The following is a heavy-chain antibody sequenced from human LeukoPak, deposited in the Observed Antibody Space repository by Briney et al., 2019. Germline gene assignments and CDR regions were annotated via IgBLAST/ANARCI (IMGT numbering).Heavy chain of an antibody. CDR3: AREDFWSGYPLYYFDY. CDR1: GFTFSSYS. D-gene: IGHD3-3*01. V-gene: IGHV3-21*01. CDR2: ISSSSYI. Sequence: PGGSLRLSCAASGFTFSSYSMNWVRQAPGKGLEWVPSISSSSYIYYADSVKGRFTISRDNAKNSLYLQMNSLRAEDTAVYYCAREDFWSGYPLYYFDYWGQGTLVTVSS. J-gene: IGHJ4*02.